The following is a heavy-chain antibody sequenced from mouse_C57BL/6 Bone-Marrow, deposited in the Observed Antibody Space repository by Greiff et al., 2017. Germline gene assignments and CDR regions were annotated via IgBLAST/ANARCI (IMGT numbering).Heavy chain of an antibody. CDR1: GYTFTSYD. V-gene: IGHV1-85*01. CDR3: ARLEFDGSSGDWYFDV. CDR2: IYPRDGST. Sequence: VKVVESGPELVKPGASVKLSCKASGYTFTSYDINWVKQRPGQGLEWIGWIYPRDGSTKYNEKFKGKATLTVDTSSSTAYMELPSLTSEDPAVYFCARLEFDGSSGDWYFDVGGTGTTVTVSS. J-gene: IGHJ1*03. D-gene: IGHD1-1*01.